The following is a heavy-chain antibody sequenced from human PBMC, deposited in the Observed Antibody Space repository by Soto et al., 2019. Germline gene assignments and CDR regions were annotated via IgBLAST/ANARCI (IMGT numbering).Heavy chain of an antibody. CDR3: ARDTGFDY. D-gene: IGHD4-4*01. CDR1: GSSLSSSSYY. V-gene: IGHV4-39*02. CDR2: IYYSGST. Sequence: SETLSLTCTVSGSSLSSSSYYWGWIRHPPGKGLEWIGSIYYSGSTYYNPSLTSRVTISVDTSKNQFSLKLSSVSAADTAVYYCARDTGFDYWGQGTLVTVSS. J-gene: IGHJ4*02.